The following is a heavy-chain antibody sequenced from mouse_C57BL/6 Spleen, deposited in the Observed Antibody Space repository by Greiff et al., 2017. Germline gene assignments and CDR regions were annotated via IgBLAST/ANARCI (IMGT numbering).Heavy chain of an antibody. D-gene: IGHD2-3*01. CDR3: APIYDGYPFYYAMDY. J-gene: IGHJ4*01. CDR1: GFTFSDYG. V-gene: IGHV5-17*01. CDR2: ISSGSSTI. Sequence: EVKLVESGGGLVKPGGSLKLSCAASGFTFSDYGMHWVRQAPEKGLEWVAYISSGSSTIYYADTVKGRFTISRDNAKNTLFLQMTSLRSEDTAMYYCAPIYDGYPFYYAMDYWGQGTSVTVSS.